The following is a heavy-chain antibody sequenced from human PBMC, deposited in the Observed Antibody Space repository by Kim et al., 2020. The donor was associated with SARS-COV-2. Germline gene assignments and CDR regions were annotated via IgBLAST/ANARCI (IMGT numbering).Heavy chain of an antibody. CDR2: IWYDGSNK. V-gene: IGHV3-33*01. J-gene: IGHJ4*02. CDR3: ARDRAFGDYDSSDY. CDR1: GFTFSSYG. Sequence: GGSPRLSCAVSGFTFSSYGMHWVRQAPGKGLEWVAVIWYDGSNKYYADSVKGRFTISRDNSKNTLYLQMNSLRAEDTAVYYCARDRAFGDYDSSDYWGQGTLVTVSS. D-gene: IGHD3-22*01.